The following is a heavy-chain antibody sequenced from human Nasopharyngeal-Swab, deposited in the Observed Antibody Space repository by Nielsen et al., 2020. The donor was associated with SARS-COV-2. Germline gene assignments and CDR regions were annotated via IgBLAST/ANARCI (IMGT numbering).Heavy chain of an antibody. V-gene: IGHV3-9*01. CDR1: GFTFDDYA. Sequence: GGSLRLSCAASGFTFDDYAMHWVRQAPGKGLEWVSGISWNSGSIGYVDSVKGRFTISRDNAKNSLYLQMNSLRAEDTALYYCAKDSSSWYKRDFDYWGQGTLVTVSS. J-gene: IGHJ4*02. CDR2: ISWNSGSI. D-gene: IGHD6-13*01. CDR3: AKDSSSWYKRDFDY.